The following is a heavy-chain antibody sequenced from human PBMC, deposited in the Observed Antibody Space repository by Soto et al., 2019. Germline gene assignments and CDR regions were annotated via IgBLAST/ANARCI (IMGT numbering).Heavy chain of an antibody. CDR1: GASITYYY. D-gene: IGHD1-26*01. Sequence: SETLSLTCAVSGASITYYYWNWIRQPPGRGLEWIVSFSSTGSTVYNPSLRSRVTISLDTSKNQFSLKLSSVTAADTAVYYCARSHILPRLFMYPYDYWAQGTPVTVS. J-gene: IGHJ4*02. V-gene: IGHV4-4*08. CDR3: ARSHILPRLFMYPYDY. CDR2: FSSTGST.